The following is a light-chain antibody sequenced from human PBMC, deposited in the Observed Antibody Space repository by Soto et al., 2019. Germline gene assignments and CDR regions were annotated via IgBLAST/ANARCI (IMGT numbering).Light chain of an antibody. Sequence: EIVLTQSPGSLSLSPGERGTLSCRASQSVDSSFFAWYQQKPDQAPRLLIYGASNRATGIPDRFSGSGSGTDFTLTISRLEPEDFAVYYCQQYVNSVTFGQGTKVEIK. J-gene: IGKJ1*01. CDR1: QSVDSSF. V-gene: IGKV3-20*01. CDR3: QQYVNSVT. CDR2: GAS.